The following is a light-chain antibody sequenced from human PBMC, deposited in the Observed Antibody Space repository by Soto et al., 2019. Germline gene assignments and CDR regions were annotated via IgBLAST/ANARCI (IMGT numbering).Light chain of an antibody. J-gene: IGKJ1*01. CDR2: GAS. CDR1: QSLSSS. CDR3: QQYNNWPRT. V-gene: IGKV3-15*01. Sequence: EIVLTQSPGTLSLSPGERATLSCRASQSLSSSFLAWYQQKPGQAPRLLIYGASTRATGITARFSGSGSGTEFTLTISSLQSEDFAVYYCQQYNNWPRTFGQGTKVDI.